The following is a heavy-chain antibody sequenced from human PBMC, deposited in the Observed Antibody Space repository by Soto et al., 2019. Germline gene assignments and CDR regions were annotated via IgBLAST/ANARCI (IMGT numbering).Heavy chain of an antibody. D-gene: IGHD3-22*01. Sequence: SLRHSCAASGFTFSNYAMSWVRQAPGVGLEWVSSISGTGGSTYYADSVKGRFTISRDNSKNSLYLQMNSLRAEDTAIDYCAQSSTMIVSSGINSIDSRDQANLRTVSS. J-gene: IGHJ5*01. CDR1: GFTFSNYA. CDR2: ISGTGGST. CDR3: AQSSTMIVSSGINSIDS. V-gene: IGHV3-23*01.